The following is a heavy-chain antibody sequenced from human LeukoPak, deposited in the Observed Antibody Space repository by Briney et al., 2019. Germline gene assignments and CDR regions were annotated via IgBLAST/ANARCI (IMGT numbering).Heavy chain of an antibody. CDR3: ARDLARGVFSL. Sequence: GGSLRLSCAASGFTVSSNYMSWVRQAPGKGLEWVSVIYSGGSTYYADSVKGRFTISRDNSKNTLYLQMSSLRAEDTAVYYCARDLARGVFSLWGQGTLVTVSS. J-gene: IGHJ4*02. CDR2: IYSGGST. V-gene: IGHV3-53*01. CDR1: GFTVSSNY. D-gene: IGHD3-10*01.